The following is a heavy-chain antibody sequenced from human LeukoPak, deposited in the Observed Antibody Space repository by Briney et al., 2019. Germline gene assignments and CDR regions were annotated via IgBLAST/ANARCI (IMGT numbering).Heavy chain of an antibody. CDR1: GLTFSSYE. D-gene: IGHD4-23*01. V-gene: IGHV3-48*03. CDR3: ARTVARIGY. Sequence: GGSLRLSCAASGLTFSSYEMNWVRQAPGKGLEWVSHISSSGNTIYYTDSVKGRFTISRDNSKNLLYLQMNSLKAEDTAIYYCARTVARIGYWGQGTLVAVSS. J-gene: IGHJ4*02. CDR2: ISSSGNTI.